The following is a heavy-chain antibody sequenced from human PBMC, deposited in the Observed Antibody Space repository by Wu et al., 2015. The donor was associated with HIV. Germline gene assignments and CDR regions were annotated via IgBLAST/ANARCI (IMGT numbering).Heavy chain of an antibody. CDR3: ARDLEYSSGWYKYYYYYGMDV. J-gene: IGHJ6*02. D-gene: IGHD6-19*01. CDR2: ISAYNGNT. Sequence: QVQLVQSGAEVKKPGASVKVSCKASGYTFTSYGISWVRQAPGQGLEWMGWISAYNGNTNYAQKLQGRVTMTTDTSTSTAYMELRSLRSDDTAVYYCARDLEYSSGWYKYYYYYGMDVWGQGTTVTV. V-gene: IGHV1-18*01. CDR1: GYTFTSYG.